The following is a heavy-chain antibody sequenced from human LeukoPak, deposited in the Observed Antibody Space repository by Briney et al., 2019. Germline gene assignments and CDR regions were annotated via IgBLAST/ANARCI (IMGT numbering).Heavy chain of an antibody. Sequence: SVKVSCKASGGTFSSYAIGWVRQAPGQRLEWMGRIIPILGIANYAQKFQGRVTITADKSTSTAYMELSSLRSEDTAVYYCARDLGYSSGWYWEYNWFDPWGQGTLVTVSS. V-gene: IGHV1-69*10. J-gene: IGHJ5*02. CDR2: IIPILGIA. D-gene: IGHD6-19*01. CDR1: GGTFSSYA. CDR3: ARDLGYSSGWYWEYNWFDP.